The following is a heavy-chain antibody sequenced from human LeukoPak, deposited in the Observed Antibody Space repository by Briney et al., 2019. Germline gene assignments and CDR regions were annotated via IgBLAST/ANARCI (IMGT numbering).Heavy chain of an antibody. CDR2: IYYSGST. Sequence: SETLSLTCTVSGGSISSYYWSWIRQPPGKGLEWIGYIYYSGSTNYNPSLKSRVTISVDTSKNQFSLKLSSVTAADTAMYYCARQSTMIVVSGSSFIAFDIWGQGTMVTVSS. D-gene: IGHD3-22*01. CDR3: ARQSTMIVVSGSSFIAFDI. V-gene: IGHV4-59*01. CDR1: GGSISSYY. J-gene: IGHJ3*02.